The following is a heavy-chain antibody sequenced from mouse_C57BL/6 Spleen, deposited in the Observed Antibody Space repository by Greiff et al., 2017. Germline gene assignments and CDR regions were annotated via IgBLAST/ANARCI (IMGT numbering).Heavy chain of an antibody. CDR3: ARSQDGYYPYAMDY. CDR2: IHPTSGST. Sequence: QVQLQQPGAELVKPGASVKLSCKASGYTFTSYWMHWVKQRPGQGLEWIGMIHPTSGSTNYNEKFKSKATLTVDKSSSTAYMQLRRLTSADSAVYCCARSQDGYYPYAMDYWGQGTSVTVSS. J-gene: IGHJ4*01. V-gene: IGHV1-64*01. CDR1: GYTFTSYW. D-gene: IGHD2-3*01.